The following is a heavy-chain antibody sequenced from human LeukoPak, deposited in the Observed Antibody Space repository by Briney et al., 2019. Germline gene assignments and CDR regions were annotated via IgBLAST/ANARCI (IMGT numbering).Heavy chain of an antibody. J-gene: IGHJ5*02. Sequence: SVKVSCKASGYTFTSYGISWVRQAPGQGLEWMGWISAYNGNTNYAQKLQGRVTMTTDTSTSTAYMELRSLRSDDTAVYYCARDLSNDYGGNPPRGFDPWGQGTLVTVSS. V-gene: IGHV1-18*01. CDR2: ISAYNGNT. D-gene: IGHD4-23*01. CDR3: ARDLSNDYGGNPPRGFDP. CDR1: GYTFTSYG.